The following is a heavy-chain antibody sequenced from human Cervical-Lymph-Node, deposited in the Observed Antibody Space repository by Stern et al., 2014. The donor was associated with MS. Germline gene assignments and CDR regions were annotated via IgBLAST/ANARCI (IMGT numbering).Heavy chain of an antibody. Sequence: QVQLVQSGAEVKKPGSSVKVSCKASGDTFISYAITWVRQAPGQGLEWMGDIIPMFGTANYAQKCQDRVTITADKSTSTAYMEVNSLNSEDTAVYYCAGPRYNAWGQGTQVIVSS. CDR1: GDTFISYA. CDR2: IIPMFGTA. V-gene: IGHV1-69*06. D-gene: IGHD1-14*01. CDR3: AGPRYNA. J-gene: IGHJ5*02.